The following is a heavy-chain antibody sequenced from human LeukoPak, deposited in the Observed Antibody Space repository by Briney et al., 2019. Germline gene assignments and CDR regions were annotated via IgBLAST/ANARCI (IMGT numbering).Heavy chain of an antibody. V-gene: IGHV5-51*01. CDR2: IYPGDSDT. CDR3: ARSHHVITPPAFDI. J-gene: IGHJ3*02. CDR1: GYTFTSNW. Sequence: GECLKISCKGSGYTFTSNWIGWVRQMPGKGLEWMGIIYPGDSDTRYSPSFQGQVTISADKSISTAYLQWSSLKASDTAMYYCARSHHVITPPAFDIWGQGTMVTVSS. D-gene: IGHD3-22*01.